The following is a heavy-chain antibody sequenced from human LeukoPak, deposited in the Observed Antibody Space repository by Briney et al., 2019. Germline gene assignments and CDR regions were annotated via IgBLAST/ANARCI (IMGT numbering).Heavy chain of an antibody. D-gene: IGHD1-26*01. CDR1: GGTFSSYA. CDR2: IIPIFGTA. J-gene: IGHJ5*02. Sequence: SSVKVSCKASGGTFSSYAISWVRQAPGQGLEWKGGIIPIFGTANYAQKFQGRVTITADESTSTAYMELRSLRSDDTAVYFCAKIVGATTGWFDPWGQGTLVTVSS. V-gene: IGHV1-69*13. CDR3: AKIVGATTGWFDP.